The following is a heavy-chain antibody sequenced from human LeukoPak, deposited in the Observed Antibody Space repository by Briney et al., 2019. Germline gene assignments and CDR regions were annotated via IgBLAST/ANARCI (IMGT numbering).Heavy chain of an antibody. J-gene: IGHJ3*02. CDR3: ASNYGDYASTTFDI. D-gene: IGHD4-17*01. Sequence: SETLSLTCTVSGGSISSYYWSWIRQPPGKGLEWIGYIYYSGSTNYNPSLKSRVTISVDTSKNQFSLKLSSVTAADTAVYYCASNYGDYASTTFDIWGQGTMVTVSS. CDR1: GGSISSYY. V-gene: IGHV4-59*01. CDR2: IYYSGST.